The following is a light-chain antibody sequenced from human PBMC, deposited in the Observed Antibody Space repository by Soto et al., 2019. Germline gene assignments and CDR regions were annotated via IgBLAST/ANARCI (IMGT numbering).Light chain of an antibody. Sequence: DIQMTQSPSSLSASVGDRVTITCRASQGISNYLAWYQQKPGKVPKLLIYAASTLQSGVPSRFSGSGSGTDFTFTISSLQPEDVATYYCHTYNSAFCPETKVDIK. CDR1: QGISNY. CDR2: AAS. J-gene: IGKJ1*01. V-gene: IGKV1-27*01. CDR3: HTYNSA.